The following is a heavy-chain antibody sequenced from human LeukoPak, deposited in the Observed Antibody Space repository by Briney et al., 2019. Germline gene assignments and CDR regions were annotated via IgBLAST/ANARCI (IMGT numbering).Heavy chain of an antibody. CDR1: GFTFSTYW. CDR3: AKMGPTGTFYFDY. V-gene: IGHV3-23*01. J-gene: IGHJ4*02. D-gene: IGHD1-7*01. Sequence: GGSLRLSCAASGFTFSTYWMSWVRQAPGKGLEWVSTISGSGGGTYYADSMKGRFTISRDNSKNTLYLQMNSLRAEDTAVYYCAKMGPTGTFYFDYWGQGTLVTVSS. CDR2: ISGSGGGT.